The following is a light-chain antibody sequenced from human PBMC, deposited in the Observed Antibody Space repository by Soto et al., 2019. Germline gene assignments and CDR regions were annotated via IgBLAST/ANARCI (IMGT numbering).Light chain of an antibody. J-gene: IGKJ1*01. Sequence: DIQMTQSPSTLSASVVDRVTITGLASQTIDSWLAWYQQRPGKPPNLLIYKASTLASGVPSRFSGSGSGTEFTLTINSLQPDDFATYYCQQYHIYSGTFGQGTKVDIK. CDR3: QQYHIYSGT. V-gene: IGKV1-5*03. CDR1: QTIDSW. CDR2: KAS.